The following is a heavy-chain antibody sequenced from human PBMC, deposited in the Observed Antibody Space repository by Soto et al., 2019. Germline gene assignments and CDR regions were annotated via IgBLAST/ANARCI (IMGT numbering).Heavy chain of an antibody. Sequence: NPGGSLRLSCAASGFTFSTYSMNWVRQAPGKGLEWVSSISSSSRYIYYADSVKGRFTISRENAKNSLYLQMNSLRAEDTAVYYCARENTHYSDSSGYNKWEVDGFEIWGQGTMVTVSS. D-gene: IGHD3-22*01. CDR1: GFTFSTYS. V-gene: IGHV3-21*01. J-gene: IGHJ3*02. CDR2: ISSSSRYI. CDR3: ARENTHYSDSSGYNKWEVDGFEI.